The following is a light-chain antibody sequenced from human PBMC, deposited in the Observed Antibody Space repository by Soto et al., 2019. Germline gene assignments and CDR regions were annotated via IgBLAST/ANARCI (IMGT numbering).Light chain of an antibody. CDR2: KAS. CDR3: QQYSTYPYI. Sequence: DIQMTQSPSTLSASVVDRVTITCRASQSINRWLAWYQQKPGKAPKLLIYKASSLESGVPSRFSGGGIGTEFSLSISSLQPDDFATYYCQQYSTYPYIFGQGTKVDI. CDR1: QSINRW. V-gene: IGKV1-5*03. J-gene: IGKJ2*01.